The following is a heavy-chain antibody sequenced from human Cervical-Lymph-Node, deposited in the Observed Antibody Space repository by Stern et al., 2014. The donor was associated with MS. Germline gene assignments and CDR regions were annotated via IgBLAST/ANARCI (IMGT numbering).Heavy chain of an antibody. CDR2: LHPYDSDT. V-gene: IGHV5-51*01. J-gene: IGHJ4*02. CDR3: ARHVQGFDY. Sequence: EVQLVESGAEVKKPGESLKISCKLSGYSFTIYYIAWVRQMPGQCLEWSGVLHPYDSDTTYSPSVQGQVTILADKSITTAYLQWSSLRASDTAMYYCARHVQGFDYWGQGTLVTVSS. CDR1: GYSFTIYY.